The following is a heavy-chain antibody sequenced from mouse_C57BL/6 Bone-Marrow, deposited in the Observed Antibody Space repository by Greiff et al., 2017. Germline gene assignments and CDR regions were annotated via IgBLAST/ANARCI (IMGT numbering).Heavy chain of an antibody. Sequence: QVQLQQPGAELVKPGASVKMSCKASGYTFTSYWITWVKPRPGQGLEWIGDIYPGSGSTNYNEKFKSKATLTVDTSSSTAYMQLSSLTSEDSAVYYCAGKFLLLREWYFDVWGTGTTVTVSS. V-gene: IGHV1-55*01. J-gene: IGHJ1*03. D-gene: IGHD1-1*01. CDR2: IYPGSGST. CDR1: GYTFTSYW. CDR3: AGKFLLLREWYFDV.